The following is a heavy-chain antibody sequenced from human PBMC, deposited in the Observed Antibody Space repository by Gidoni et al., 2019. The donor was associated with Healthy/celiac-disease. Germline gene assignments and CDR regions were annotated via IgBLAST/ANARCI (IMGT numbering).Heavy chain of an antibody. CDR3: AKAGGYCSGGSCYGLLPH. J-gene: IGHJ4*02. Sequence: EVQLLESGGGLVQPGGSLRLSCAASGFTFSSYAMSWVRQAPGKGMELVSAISGSGGSTYYADSWKGRFTISRDNSKNTLYLQMNSLRAEDTAVYYCAKAGGYCSGGSCYGLLPHWGQGTLVTVSS. V-gene: IGHV3-23*01. D-gene: IGHD2-15*01. CDR1: GFTFSSYA. CDR2: ISGSGGST.